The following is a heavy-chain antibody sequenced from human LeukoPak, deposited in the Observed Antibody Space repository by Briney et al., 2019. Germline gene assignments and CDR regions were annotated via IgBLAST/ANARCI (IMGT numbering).Heavy chain of an antibody. CDR1: GFTFDDYA. Sequence: GGSLRLSXAASGFTFDDYAMHWVRQAPGKGLEWVSLISGDGGSTYYADSVKGRFTISRDNSKNSLYLQMNSLRTEDTALYYCAKAVYDFWSGYYTDYWGQGTLVTVSS. CDR3: AKAVYDFWSGYYTDY. D-gene: IGHD3-3*01. V-gene: IGHV3-43*02. CDR2: ISGDGGST. J-gene: IGHJ4*02.